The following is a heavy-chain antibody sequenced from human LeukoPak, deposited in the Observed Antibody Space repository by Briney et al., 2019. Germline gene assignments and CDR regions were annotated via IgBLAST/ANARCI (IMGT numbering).Heavy chain of an antibody. D-gene: IGHD2-15*01. CDR3: AILGYCSGGSCYWARNDY. V-gene: IGHV1-2*02. CDR1: GYTFTGYY. CDR2: INPNSGGT. J-gene: IGHJ4*02. Sequence: GASVKVSCKASGYTFTGYYMHWVRQAPGQGLEWMGWINPNSGGTNYAQKFQGRVTMTRDTSISTAYMELSRLRSDDTAVYYCAILGYCSGGSCYWARNDYWGKGTLVTVSS.